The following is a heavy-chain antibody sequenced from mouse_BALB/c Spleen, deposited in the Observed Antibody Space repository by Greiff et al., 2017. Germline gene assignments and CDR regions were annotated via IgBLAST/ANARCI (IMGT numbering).Heavy chain of an antibody. V-gene: IGHV5-2*01. CDR1: EYEFPSHD. J-gene: IGHJ1*01. Sequence: VQLKESGGGLVQPGESLKLSCESNEYEFPSHDMSWVRKTPEKRLELVAAINSDGGSTYYPDTMERRFIISRDNTKKTLYLQMSSLRSEDTALYYCARQDGYYFGYFDVWGAGTTVTVSS. CDR2: INSDGGST. D-gene: IGHD2-3*01. CDR3: ARQDGYYFGYFDV.